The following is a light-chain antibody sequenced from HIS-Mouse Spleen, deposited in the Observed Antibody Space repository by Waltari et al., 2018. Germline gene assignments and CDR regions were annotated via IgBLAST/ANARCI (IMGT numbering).Light chain of an antibody. Sequence: ELTQPPSVSVSPGQTARITCSGDALPKKYAYWYQQKSGQSPQLLIYEVSNRFSGVPDRFSGSGSGTDFTLKISRVEAEDVGVYYCMQSIQLPRVTFGQGTRLEIK. V-gene: IGKV2D-29*02. J-gene: IGKJ5*01. CDR3: MQSIQLPRVT. CDR2: EVS. CDR1: DALPKKY.